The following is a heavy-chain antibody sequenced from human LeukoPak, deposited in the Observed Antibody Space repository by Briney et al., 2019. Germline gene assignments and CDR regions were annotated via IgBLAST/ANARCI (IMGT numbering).Heavy chain of an antibody. D-gene: IGHD6-13*01. Sequence: PGGSLRLSCAASGFTFSSYSMNWVRQAPGKGLEWVAFIRYDGSNKYYADSVKGRFTISRDNSKNTLYLQMNSLRAEDTAVYYCAKDRYPYTRKTPLWDYWGQGTLVTVSS. J-gene: IGHJ4*02. CDR1: GFTFSSYS. CDR2: IRYDGSNK. CDR3: AKDRYPYTRKTPLWDY. V-gene: IGHV3-30*02.